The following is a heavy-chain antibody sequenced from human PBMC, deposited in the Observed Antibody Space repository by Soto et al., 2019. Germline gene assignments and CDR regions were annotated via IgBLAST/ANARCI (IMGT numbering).Heavy chain of an antibody. V-gene: IGHV1-3*01. CDR2: INAGNGNT. CDR1: GGTFSSYA. D-gene: IGHD1-1*01. CDR3: ARGRYGDY. Sequence: ASVKVSCKTSGGTFSSYAISWVRQAPGQRLEWMGWINAGNGNTKYSQKFQGRVTITRDTSASTAYIELRSLRSDDTAVYYCARGRYGDYWGQGALVTVSS. J-gene: IGHJ4*02.